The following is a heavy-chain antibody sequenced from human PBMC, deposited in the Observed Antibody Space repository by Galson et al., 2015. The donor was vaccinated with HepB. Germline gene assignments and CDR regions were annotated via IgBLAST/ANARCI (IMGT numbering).Heavy chain of an antibody. V-gene: IGHV1-24*01. Sequence: SVKVSCKASGYTFTSYGISWVRQAPGKGLEWMGGFDPEDGETIYAQKFQGRVTMTEDTSTDTAYMELSSLRSEDTAVYYCAAGLDIVATVHYYFDYWGQGTLVTVSS. CDR2: FDPEDGET. D-gene: IGHD5-12*01. J-gene: IGHJ4*02. CDR1: GYTFTSYG. CDR3: AAGLDIVATVHYYFDY.